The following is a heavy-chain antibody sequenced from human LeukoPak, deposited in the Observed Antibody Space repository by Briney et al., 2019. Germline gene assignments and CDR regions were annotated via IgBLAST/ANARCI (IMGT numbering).Heavy chain of an antibody. CDR1: GGSISSYY. J-gene: IGHJ4*02. Sequence: SETLSLTCTVSGGSISSYYWSWIRQPPGQGLEWIGYIYYSGSTNYNPSIKSRVTISVDTSKNQFSLKLSSVTAADTAVYYCARTLLHDYGDYYFDYWGQGTLVTVSS. V-gene: IGHV4-59*01. D-gene: IGHD4-17*01. CDR2: IYYSGST. CDR3: ARTLLHDYGDYYFDY.